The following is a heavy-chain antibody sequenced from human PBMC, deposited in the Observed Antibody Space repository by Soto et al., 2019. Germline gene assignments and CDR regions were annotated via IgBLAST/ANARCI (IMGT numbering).Heavy chain of an antibody. CDR1: GYSFTSYW. J-gene: IGHJ5*02. CDR2: IYPGDSDT. D-gene: IGHD2-21*02. Sequence: GESLKISCKGSGYSFTSYWIGWVRQMPGKGLEWMGIIYPGDSDTRYSPSFQGQVTISADKSISTAYLQWSSLKASDTAMYYCARTVVVTATIGNWFDPWGQGTLGTVSS. V-gene: IGHV5-51*01. CDR3: ARTVVVTATIGNWFDP.